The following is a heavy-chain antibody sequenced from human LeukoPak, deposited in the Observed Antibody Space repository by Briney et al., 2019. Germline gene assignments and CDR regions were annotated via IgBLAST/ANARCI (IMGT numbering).Heavy chain of an antibody. CDR3: ARAFNWNDLGN. J-gene: IGHJ4*02. CDR2: IVSDGTST. Sequence: GWSLTLSCLACGLIFSWSRRHGVRHAGGRGLVGVSRIVSDGTSTNYADSVKGRFTISRDNAKNTLYLQMNSLRAEDSAVYYCARAFNWNDLGNWGQGTLVILSS. D-gene: IGHD1-20*01. V-gene: IGHV3-74*01. CDR1: GLIFSWSR.